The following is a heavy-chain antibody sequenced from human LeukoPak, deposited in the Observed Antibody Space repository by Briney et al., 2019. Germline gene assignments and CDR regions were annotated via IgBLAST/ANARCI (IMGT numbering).Heavy chain of an antibody. J-gene: IGHJ5*02. D-gene: IGHD6-19*01. CDR2: INHSGST. CDR3: ARLSSGRGWFDP. CDR1: GGSFSGYY. V-gene: IGHV4-34*01. Sequence: PSETLSLTCAVYGGSFSGYYWSWIRQPPGKGLEWIGEINHSGSTNYNPSLKSRVTMSVDTSKNQFSLKLSSVTAADTAVYYCARLSSGRGWFDPWGQGTLVTVSS.